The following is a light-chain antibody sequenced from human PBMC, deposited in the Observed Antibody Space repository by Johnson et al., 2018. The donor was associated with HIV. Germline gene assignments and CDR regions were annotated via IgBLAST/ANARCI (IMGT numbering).Light chain of an antibody. CDR3: GTWDSSLSGV. CDR1: SSNIGNNY. V-gene: IGLV1-51*01. Sequence: SVLTQPPSVSAAPGQTVTISCSGSSSNIGNNYVSWYQQLPGTAPKLLIYDNNKRPSGIPDRFSGSKSGTSATLVITGLQTGDEADYYCGTWDSSLSGVFGTWTKVPVL. J-gene: IGLJ1*01. CDR2: DNN.